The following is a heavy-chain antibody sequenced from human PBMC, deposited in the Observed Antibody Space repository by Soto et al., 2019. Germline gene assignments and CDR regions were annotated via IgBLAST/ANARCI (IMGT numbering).Heavy chain of an antibody. V-gene: IGHV3-74*01. D-gene: IGHD2-15*01. CDR2: ISTDGSRT. CDR3: ARDDVIVVGFSRGFDI. CDR1: GFSFSRYW. J-gene: IGHJ3*02. Sequence: EVQLVESGGGLVQPGGSLRLSCAASGFSFSRYWMHWVRQAPGEGLVWVSGISTDGSRTRHVDSVKGRFTISRNNVKNTLYLQMSSLRAENTAVYYCARDDVIVVGFSRGFDIGGHGTVVTVSS.